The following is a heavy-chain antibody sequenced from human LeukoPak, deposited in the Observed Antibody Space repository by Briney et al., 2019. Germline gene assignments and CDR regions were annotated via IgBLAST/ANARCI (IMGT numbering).Heavy chain of an antibody. Sequence: GASVKVSCKASGYTFTTYFLHWVRQAPGQGLEWMGIIDPSSGGSTSAQKFQVRVTMTRDMSTSTVYMELSSLTSEDTVVYYCARPRYTNSQDAFDIWGQGTMVTVSS. CDR3: ARPRYTNSQDAFDI. V-gene: IGHV1-46*01. D-gene: IGHD3-9*01. J-gene: IGHJ3*02. CDR2: IDPSSGGS. CDR1: GYTFTTYF.